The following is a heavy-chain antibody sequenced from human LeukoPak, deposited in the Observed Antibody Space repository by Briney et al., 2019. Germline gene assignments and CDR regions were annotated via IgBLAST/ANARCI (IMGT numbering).Heavy chain of an antibody. CDR3: ARLADIVATIPADY. V-gene: IGHV1-2*02. CDR1: GYTFAGYY. D-gene: IGHD5-12*01. J-gene: IGHJ4*02. CDR2: INPNSGGT. Sequence: ASVKVSCKASGYTFAGYYMHWVRQVPGQGLEWVGWINPNSGGTNYAQKFQGRVTMTRDTYISTAYMELSRLRSDDTAVYYCARLADIVATIPADYWGQGTLVTVSS.